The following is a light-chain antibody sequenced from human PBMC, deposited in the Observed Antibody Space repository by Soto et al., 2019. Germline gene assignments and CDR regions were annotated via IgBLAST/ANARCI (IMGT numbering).Light chain of an antibody. CDR2: DAS. V-gene: IGKV3-15*01. Sequence: ERVVTQSPDTLSVSPGERATISCRSSQIALTHLAWYQQKPGQAPRLLIYDASTRATGVPARFGCSGSGTEFTLTISSLQSEDFAPYLCQQGYSCAYTFGPGTKLAIE. J-gene: IGKJ3*01. CDR1: QIALTH. CDR3: QQGYSCAYT.